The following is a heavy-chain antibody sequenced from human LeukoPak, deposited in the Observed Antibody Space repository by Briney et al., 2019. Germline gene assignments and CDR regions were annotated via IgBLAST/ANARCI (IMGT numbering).Heavy chain of an antibody. D-gene: IGHD3-10*02. CDR2: ISSSSSYI. J-gene: IGHJ6*04. CDR1: GFTFSSYN. V-gene: IGHV3-21*01. CDR3: AELGITMIGGV. Sequence: GGSLRLSCAASGFTFSSYNMNWVRQAPGKGLEWVSFISSSSSYIYYADSVKGRFTISRDNAKNSLYLQMNSLRAEDTAVYYCAELGITMIGGVWGKGTTVTISS.